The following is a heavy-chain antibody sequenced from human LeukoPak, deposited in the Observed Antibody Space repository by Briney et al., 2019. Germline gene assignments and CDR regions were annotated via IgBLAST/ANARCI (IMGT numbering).Heavy chain of an antibody. D-gene: IGHD3-22*01. CDR3: ARAAYDSSGYLTL. CDR1: AFIFSGHW. J-gene: IGHJ4*02. V-gene: IGHV3-7*01. Sequence: GESLRLSCEGSAFIFSGHWMNWVRQTPGKGLEWVASIKEDGSERQYVDSVKGRFTISRDNSKNTLFLQMNILRAEDTAVYYCARAAYDSSGYLTLWGQGTLVAVSS. CDR2: IKEDGSER.